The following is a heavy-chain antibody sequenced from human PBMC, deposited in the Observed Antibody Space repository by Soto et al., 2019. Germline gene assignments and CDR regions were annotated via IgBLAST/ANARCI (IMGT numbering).Heavy chain of an antibody. Sequence: QVQLVQSGAEVKKPGSSVKVSCKASGGTFSSYAISWVRQAPGQGLEWMGGIIPIFGTANYAQKFQGRVTITADESTSTAYMELSSLRPEETAVYYCARVYGYCSGGSCYPNYYYYYGMDVWGQGTTVTVSS. CDR1: GGTFSSYA. CDR2: IIPIFGTA. CDR3: ARVYGYCSGGSCYPNYYYYYGMDV. D-gene: IGHD2-15*01. J-gene: IGHJ6*02. V-gene: IGHV1-69*01.